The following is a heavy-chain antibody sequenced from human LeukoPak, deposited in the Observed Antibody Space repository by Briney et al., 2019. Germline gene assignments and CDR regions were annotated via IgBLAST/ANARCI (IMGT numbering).Heavy chain of an antibody. CDR2: INAGNGNT. CDR3: ARDQRYYGSGSYSSFDY. D-gene: IGHD3-10*01. J-gene: IGHJ4*02. V-gene: IGHV1-3*01. Sequence: GASVKVSCTASGYTFTSYAMHWVRQAPGHRLEWMGWINAGNGNTKYSQKFQGRVTITRDTSASTVNMELSSLRSEDTAVYYCARDQRYYGSGSYSSFDYWGQGTLVTVSS. CDR1: GYTFTSYA.